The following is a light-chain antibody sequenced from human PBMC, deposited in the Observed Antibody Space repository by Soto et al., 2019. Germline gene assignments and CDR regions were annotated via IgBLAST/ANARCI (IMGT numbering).Light chain of an antibody. CDR1: SGSIASKY. CDR2: EVR. CDR3: SSYTSKSSLI. J-gene: IGLJ2*01. V-gene: IGLV2-14*01. Sequence: LTQPHSVSESPGETVTVSCTGTSGSIASKYVRCYQQHPGRAPQLIIYEVRNRPSGISFRFSGSKSGNTASLTISGLQAEDEADYYCSSYTSKSSLIFGGGTKLTVL.